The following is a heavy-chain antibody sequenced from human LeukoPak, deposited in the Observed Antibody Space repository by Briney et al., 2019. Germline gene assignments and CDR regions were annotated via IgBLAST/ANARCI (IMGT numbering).Heavy chain of an antibody. V-gene: IGHV4-59*01. J-gene: IGHJ4*01. CDR2: IYYSGST. D-gene: IGHD2-15*01. CDR3: ARGGWSLDY. CDR1: GSSITNYY. Sequence: SETLSLTCTVSGSSITNYYWSWIRQPPGKGLEWIGYIYYSGSTNYNPSLKSRVTISVDTSKNQFSLKLSSVTAADTAVYYCARGGWSLDYWGHGTLVTVSS.